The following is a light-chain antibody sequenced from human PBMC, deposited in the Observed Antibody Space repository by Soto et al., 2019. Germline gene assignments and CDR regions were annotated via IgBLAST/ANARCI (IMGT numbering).Light chain of an antibody. J-gene: IGKJ4*01. Sequence: IVMTQSPATLSVSPGDIGTLSCRASQSINSNLAWYQQKPGQAPRLLMFRASIRATGFPARFSGSGSGTEFNITISSLQSEDSAVYYCQQYNNWPRATFGGGTKVDIK. V-gene: IGKV3-15*01. CDR2: RAS. CDR3: QQYNNWPRAT. CDR1: QSINSN.